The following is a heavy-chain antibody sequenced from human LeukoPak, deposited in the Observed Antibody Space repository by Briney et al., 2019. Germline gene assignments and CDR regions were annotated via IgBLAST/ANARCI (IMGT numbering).Heavy chain of an antibody. CDR1: GFTFSSYS. CDR3: ARVADYYDSSGYGLDFDY. J-gene: IGHJ4*02. Sequence: GGSLRLSCAASGFTFSSYSMNWVRQAPGKGLEWVSYISISSVTIYYADSVKGRFTISRDNAKNSLYLQMNSLRAEDTAVYHCARVADYYDSSGYGLDFDYWGQGTLVTVSS. V-gene: IGHV3-48*01. D-gene: IGHD3-22*01. CDR2: ISISSVTI.